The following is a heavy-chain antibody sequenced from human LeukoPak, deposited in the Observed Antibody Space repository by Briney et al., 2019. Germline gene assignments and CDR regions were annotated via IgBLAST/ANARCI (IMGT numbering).Heavy chain of an antibody. CDR2: IYHSGST. V-gene: IGHV4-38-2*02. CDR3: ARVRKGEQRGDYFDY. J-gene: IGHJ4*02. D-gene: IGHD6-25*01. Sequence: SETLSLTCTVSGYSTSSGYYWGWIRQPPGKGLEWIGSIYHSGSTYYNPSLKSRVTISVDTSKNQFSLKLSSVTAADTAVYYCARVRKGEQRGDYFDYWGQGTLVTVSS. CDR1: GYSTSSGYY.